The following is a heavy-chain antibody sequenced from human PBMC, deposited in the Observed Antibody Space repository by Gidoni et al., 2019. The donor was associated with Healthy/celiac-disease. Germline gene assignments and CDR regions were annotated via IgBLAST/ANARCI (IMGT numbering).Heavy chain of an antibody. CDR1: GGTFRSYA. V-gene: IGHV1-69*01. D-gene: IGHD1-7*01. CDR3: ARDGGGNYYFDY. J-gene: IGHJ4*02. Sequence: QVQLVQSGAEVTKPGSSVKVSCKASGGTFRSYAISWVRQAPGQGLAWMGGIIPIFGTANYAQKFQGRVTITADESTRTADMELSSLRSEDTAVYYCARDGGGNYYFDYWGQGTLVTVSS. CDR2: IIPIFGTA.